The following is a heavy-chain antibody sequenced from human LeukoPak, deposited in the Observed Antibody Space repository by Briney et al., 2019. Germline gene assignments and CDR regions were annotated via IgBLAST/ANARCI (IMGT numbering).Heavy chain of an antibody. CDR3: ARVLWNWFDP. CDR2: INHSGST. V-gene: IGHV4-34*01. CDR1: GGSFSGYY. J-gene: IGHJ5*02. Sequence: PSETLSLTCAVYGGSFSGYYWSWIRQPPGKGLEWIGEINHSGSTNYNPSLKSRVTISVDTSKNQFSLKLSSVTAADTAVYYCARVLWNWFDPWGQGTLVTVSS.